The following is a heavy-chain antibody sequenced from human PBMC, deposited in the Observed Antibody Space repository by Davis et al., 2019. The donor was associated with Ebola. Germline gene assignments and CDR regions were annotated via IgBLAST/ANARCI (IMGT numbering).Heavy chain of an antibody. CDR3: ATEPSVGYCYGGRCSH. V-gene: IGHV1-24*01. CDR1: GYTFTDLS. CDR2: FDAEDDER. Sequence: AASVKVSCKVSGYTFTDLSVHWVRQAPGKGLEWMGGFDAEDDERIYAEKFQGRVSMTEDTSTDTAYMELSSLRSEDTAVYYCATEPSVGYCYGGRCSHWGQGTLVTVSS. J-gene: IGHJ4*02. D-gene: IGHD2-15*01.